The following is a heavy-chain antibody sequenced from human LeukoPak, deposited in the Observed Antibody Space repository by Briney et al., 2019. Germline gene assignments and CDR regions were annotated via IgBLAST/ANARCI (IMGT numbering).Heavy chain of an antibody. D-gene: IGHD3-10*01. Sequence: ASVKVSCKASGYTFTSYAMHWVRQAPGQRLEWMGWINAGNGNTKYSQKFQGRVTITRDTSASTAYMELGSLRSEDTAVYYCARDRGLLVFDYWGQGTLVTVSS. V-gene: IGHV1-3*01. CDR1: GYTFTSYA. CDR2: INAGNGNT. J-gene: IGHJ4*02. CDR3: ARDRGLLVFDY.